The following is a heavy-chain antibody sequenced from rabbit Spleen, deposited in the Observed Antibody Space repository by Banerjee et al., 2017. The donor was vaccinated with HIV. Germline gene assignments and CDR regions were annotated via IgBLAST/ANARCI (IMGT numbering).Heavy chain of an antibody. CDR1: GFSFSSSYW. CDR2: IVASSSGST. Sequence: QQQLVESGGGLVKPEGSLTLTCTASGFSFSSSYWICWVRQAPGKGLEWIACIVASSSGSTYYASWAKGRFTISKTSSTTVTLQMTSLTAADTATYFCVRDVSGTTYYGDRLRLWGPGTLVTVS. J-gene: IGHJ4*01. CDR3: VRDVSGTTYYGDRLRL. V-gene: IGHV1S45*01. D-gene: IGHD8-1*01.